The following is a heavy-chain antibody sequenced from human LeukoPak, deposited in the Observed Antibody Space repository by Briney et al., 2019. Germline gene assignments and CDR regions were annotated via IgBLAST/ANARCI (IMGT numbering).Heavy chain of an antibody. D-gene: IGHD3-16*02. V-gene: IGHV1-2*02. CDR3: ASPSVRWGSYRFDY. Sequence: ASVKVSCKASGYTFTGYYMHWVRQAPGQGLEWMGWINPNSGGTNYAQKFQGRATMTRDTSISTAYMELSRLRSDDTAVYYCASPSVRWGSYRFDYWGQGTLVTVSS. J-gene: IGHJ4*02. CDR1: GYTFTGYY. CDR2: INPNSGGT.